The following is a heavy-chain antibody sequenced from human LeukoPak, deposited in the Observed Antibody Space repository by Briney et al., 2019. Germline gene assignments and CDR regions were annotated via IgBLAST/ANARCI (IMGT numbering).Heavy chain of an antibody. Sequence: SETLSLTCTVSGGSISSYYWSWIRQPPGKGLEWIGYIYYSGSTNYNPSLKSRVTISVDTSKNQFSLKLSSVTAADTAVYYCARDRSDIVVVPAATDAFDIWGQGTMVTVSS. V-gene: IGHV4-59*01. J-gene: IGHJ3*02. CDR2: IYYSGST. CDR1: GGSISSYY. D-gene: IGHD2-2*01. CDR3: ARDRSDIVVVPAATDAFDI.